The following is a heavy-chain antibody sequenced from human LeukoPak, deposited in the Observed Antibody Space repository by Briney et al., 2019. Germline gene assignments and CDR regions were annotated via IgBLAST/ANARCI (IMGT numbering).Heavy chain of an antibody. CDR2: IIPILGIA. Sequence: GSSVKLSCKASGGTFSSYAISWVRQAPGQGLEWVGRIIPILGIANYAQKFQGRVTITADKSTSTAYMELSSLRSEDTAVYYCARDAAVAGNAFDIWGQGTMVTVSS. CDR1: GGTFSSYA. CDR3: ARDAAVAGNAFDI. V-gene: IGHV1-69*04. D-gene: IGHD6-19*01. J-gene: IGHJ3*02.